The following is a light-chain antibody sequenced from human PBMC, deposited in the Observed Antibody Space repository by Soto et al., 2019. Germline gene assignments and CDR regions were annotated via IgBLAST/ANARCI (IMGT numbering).Light chain of an antibody. CDR3: QSYDSTLSARYV. Sequence: QSVLTQPPSASGSLGQSVTISCTGAGTDVGQYNYVSWYQQHPGKAPKLLIHHVSRRPSGVPARFSGSKSGNTASLTVSGLQTEDEADYYCQSYDSTLSARYVFGTGTKLTVL. V-gene: IGLV2-8*01. J-gene: IGLJ1*01. CDR1: GTDVGQYNY. CDR2: HVS.